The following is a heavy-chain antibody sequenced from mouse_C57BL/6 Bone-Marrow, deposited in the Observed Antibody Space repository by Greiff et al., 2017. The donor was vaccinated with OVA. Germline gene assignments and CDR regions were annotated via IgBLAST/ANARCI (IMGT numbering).Heavy chain of an antibody. CDR2: INPYNGDT. J-gene: IGHJ2*01. D-gene: IGHD1-1*01. V-gene: IGHV1-20*01. Sequence: VQLQQSGPELVKPGDSVKISCKASGYSFTGYFMNWVMQSHGKSLEWIGRINPYNGDTFYNQKFKGKATLTVDKSSSTAHMELRSLTSEDSAVYYCARYTVVAPHFDDWGQGTTLTVSS. CDR1: GYSFTGYF. CDR3: ARYTVVAPHFDD.